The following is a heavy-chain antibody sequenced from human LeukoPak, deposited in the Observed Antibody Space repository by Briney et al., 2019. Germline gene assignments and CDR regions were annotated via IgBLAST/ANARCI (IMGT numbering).Heavy chain of an antibody. Sequence: EASVKVSCKASGYTFTSYAISWVRQAPGQGLEWMEWINTNTGNPTYAQGFTGRFVFSLDTSVSTAYLQISSLKAEDTAVYYCARDSSWYLGYFQHWGQGTLVTVSS. CDR1: GYTFTSYA. V-gene: IGHV7-4-1*02. CDR2: INTNTGNP. J-gene: IGHJ1*01. CDR3: ARDSSWYLGYFQH. D-gene: IGHD6-13*01.